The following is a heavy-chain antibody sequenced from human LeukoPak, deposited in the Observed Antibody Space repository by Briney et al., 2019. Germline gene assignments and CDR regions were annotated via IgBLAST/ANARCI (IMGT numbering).Heavy chain of an antibody. Sequence: GGSLRLSCAASGFSFSTYWMSWVRQAPGKGLEWVANIKQGGVEKDYIDSVKGRFNISGDNAKNSLYLQMNSLRAEDTAVYYCARQTGSGLFSLPGGQGTLVTVSS. CDR3: ARQTGSGLFSLP. D-gene: IGHD3-10*01. CDR2: IKQGGVEK. V-gene: IGHV3-7*01. J-gene: IGHJ4*02. CDR1: GFSFSTYW.